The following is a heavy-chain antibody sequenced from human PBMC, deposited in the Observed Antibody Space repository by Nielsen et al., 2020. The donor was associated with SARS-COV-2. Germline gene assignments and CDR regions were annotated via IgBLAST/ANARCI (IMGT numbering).Heavy chain of an antibody. V-gene: IGHV3-11*03. CDR2: ISSSSLYT. CDR3: ASVQRYSGNPARDY. CDR1: GFTFSDYY. Sequence: GGSLRLSCAASGFTFSDYYMSWIRQAPGKGLEWVSYISSSSLYTNYADSVKGRFTISRDNAKNSLYLQMNSLRAEDTAVYYCASVQRYSGNPARDYWGQGTLVTVSS. D-gene: IGHD6-13*01. J-gene: IGHJ4*02.